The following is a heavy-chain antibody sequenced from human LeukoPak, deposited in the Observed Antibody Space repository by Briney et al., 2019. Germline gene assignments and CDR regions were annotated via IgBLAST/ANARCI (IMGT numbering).Heavy chain of an antibody. J-gene: IGHJ4*02. V-gene: IGHV1-24*01. CDR2: FDPEDGET. CDR1: GYTLTELS. CDR3: ATGNGGYYYDSSGYYGY. Sequence: GASVKVSCKVSGYTLTELSMHWVRQAPGKGLEGMGGFDPEDGETIYAQKFQGRVTMTEDTSTDTAYMELSSLRSEDTAVYYCATGNGGYYYDSSGYYGYWGRGTLVTVSS. D-gene: IGHD3-22*01.